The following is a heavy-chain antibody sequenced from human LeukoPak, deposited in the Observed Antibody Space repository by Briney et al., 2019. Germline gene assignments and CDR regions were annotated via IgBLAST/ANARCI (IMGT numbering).Heavy chain of an antibody. D-gene: IGHD1-7*01. J-gene: IGHJ5*02. CDR1: GFTFSSYA. CDR3: ARDPSKTGTESGKRGYNWFDP. CDR2: ISYDGSNK. Sequence: GGSLRLSYAASGFTFSSYAMHWVRQAPGKGLEWVAVISYDGSNKYYADSVKGRFTISRDNSKNTLYLQMNSLRAEDTAVYYCARDPSKTGTESGKRGYNWFDPWGQGTLVTVSS. V-gene: IGHV3-30-3*01.